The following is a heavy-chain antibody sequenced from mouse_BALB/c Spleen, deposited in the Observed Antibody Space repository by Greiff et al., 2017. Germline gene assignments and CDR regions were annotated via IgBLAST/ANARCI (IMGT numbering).Heavy chain of an antibody. Sequence: VQLQESGAELAKPGASVKMSCKASGYTFTSYWMHWVKQRPGQGLEWIGYINPSTGYTEYNQKFKDKATLTADKSSSTAYMQLSSLTSEDSAVYYCARAIYYYGSSSRGDYWGQGTSVTVSS. D-gene: IGHD1-1*01. V-gene: IGHV1-7*01. J-gene: IGHJ4*01. CDR2: INPSTGYT. CDR3: ARAIYYYGSSSRGDY. CDR1: GYTFTSYW.